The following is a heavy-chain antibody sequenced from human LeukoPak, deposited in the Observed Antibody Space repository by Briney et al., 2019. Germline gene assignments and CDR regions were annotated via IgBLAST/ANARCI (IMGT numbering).Heavy chain of an antibody. D-gene: IGHD2-2*01. J-gene: IGHJ6*02. CDR3: ARDHIVVVPAARVYYYYYGMDV. V-gene: IGHV4-59*01. CDR1: GGSISSYY. Sequence: SETLSLTCTVSGGSISSYYWSWIRQPPGKGLEWIGYIYYSGSTNYSPSLKSRVTISVDTSKNQFSLKLSSVTAADTAVYYCARDHIVVVPAARVYYYYYGMDVWGQGTTVTVSS. CDR2: IYYSGST.